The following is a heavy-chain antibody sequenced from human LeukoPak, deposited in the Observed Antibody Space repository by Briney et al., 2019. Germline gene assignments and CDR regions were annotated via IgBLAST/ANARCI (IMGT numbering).Heavy chain of an antibody. CDR3: ARHGGWHFDY. J-gene: IGHJ4*02. Sequence: SETLSLTCAVSGGSISSANWWSWVRPPPGKGLEWIGEIHHSGSTNYNPSLKSRVTISLDKSKNQFSLKLSSVTAADTAIYYCARHGGWHFDYWGQGTLVTVSS. CDR2: IHHSGST. V-gene: IGHV4-4*02. CDR1: GGSISSANW. D-gene: IGHD6-19*01.